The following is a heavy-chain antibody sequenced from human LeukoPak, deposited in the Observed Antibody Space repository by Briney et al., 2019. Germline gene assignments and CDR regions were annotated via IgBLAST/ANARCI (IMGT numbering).Heavy chain of an antibody. CDR2: ITSSSSYT. V-gene: IGHV3-21*04. Sequence: GGSLRLSCAAPGITFSNYNMNWVRQAPGKGLEWISSITSSSSYTSYADSVKGRFTVSRDNSKNTLYLQMNSLSAEDTAVYYCAKNGDRGAYCSGGTCYPYYYHYMDVWGKGTTVTISS. CDR1: GITFSNYN. D-gene: IGHD2-15*01. J-gene: IGHJ6*03. CDR3: AKNGDRGAYCSGGTCYPYYYHYMDV.